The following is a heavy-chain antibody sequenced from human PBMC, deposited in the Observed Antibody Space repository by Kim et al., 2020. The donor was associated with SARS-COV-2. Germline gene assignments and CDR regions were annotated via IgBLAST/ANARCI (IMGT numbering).Heavy chain of an antibody. V-gene: IGHV1-69*13. Sequence: SVKVSCKASGGTFSSYAISWVRQAPGQGLEWMGGIIPIFGTANYAQKFQGRVTITADESTSTAYMELSSLRSEDTAVYYCARAESAILTGYFASHPEYNWFDPWGQGTLVTVSS. CDR1: GGTFSSYA. D-gene: IGHD3-9*01. CDR2: IIPIFGTA. J-gene: IGHJ5*02. CDR3: ARAESAILTGYFASHPEYNWFDP.